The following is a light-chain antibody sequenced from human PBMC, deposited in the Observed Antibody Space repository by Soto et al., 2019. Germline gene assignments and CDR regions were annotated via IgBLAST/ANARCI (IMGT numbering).Light chain of an antibody. CDR2: GAS. V-gene: IGKV3-20*01. CDR3: QQYSYSPPHT. Sequence: EIVLTQSPGTLSLSPGERATLSCRASQSLGTNYLAWYQQKPGQAPRLLIFGASSRATGIPDRFSGSGSGTDFTLTISRLEPEDFEVYYCQQYSYSPPHTFGQGTKLEI. J-gene: IGKJ2*01. CDR1: QSLGTNY.